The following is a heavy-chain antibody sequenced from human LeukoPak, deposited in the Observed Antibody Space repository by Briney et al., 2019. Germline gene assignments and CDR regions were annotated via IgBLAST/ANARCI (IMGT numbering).Heavy chain of an antibody. J-gene: IGHJ4*02. CDR3: ARVRELFHFDY. V-gene: IGHV4-30-4*07. CDR1: GGSISSGGYS. D-gene: IGHD1-26*01. Sequence: SETLSLTCAVSGGSISSGGYSWSWIRQPPGKGLEWIGYIYYSDTYYNPSLKSRVTISADTSKNQFSLRLNSVTAADTAVYYCARVRELFHFDYWGQGTLVTVSS. CDR2: IYYSDT.